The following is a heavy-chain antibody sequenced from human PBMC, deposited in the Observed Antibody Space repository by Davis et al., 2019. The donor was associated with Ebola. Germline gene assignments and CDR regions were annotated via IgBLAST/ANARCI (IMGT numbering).Heavy chain of an antibody. CDR2: VSWNSGNI. CDR3: ATMDANGDY. V-gene: IGHV3-9*01. Sequence: PGGSLRLSCAASAFTFHNYAMHWVRQPPGKGLEWVSGVSWNSGNIGYADSAKGRFTISRDNARNSLYLQMTSLRVEDTALYDCATMDANGDYWGQGTLVTVSA. D-gene: IGHD1-1*01. CDR1: AFTFHNYA. J-gene: IGHJ4*02.